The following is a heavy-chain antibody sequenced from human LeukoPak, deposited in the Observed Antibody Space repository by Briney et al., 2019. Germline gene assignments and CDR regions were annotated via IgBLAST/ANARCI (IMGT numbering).Heavy chain of an antibody. CDR3: ARHSSSWYPDY. V-gene: IGHV4-59*08. CDR1: GGSIRSYY. D-gene: IGHD6-13*01. Sequence: PSETLSLTCTVSGGSIRSYYWSWIRQPPGKGLEWIGYIHYTGSTNYNPSLKSRVTISVDTSKNQFSLQLSSVTATDTAVYFCARHSSSWYPDYWGQGTLVTVSS. J-gene: IGHJ4*02. CDR2: IHYTGST.